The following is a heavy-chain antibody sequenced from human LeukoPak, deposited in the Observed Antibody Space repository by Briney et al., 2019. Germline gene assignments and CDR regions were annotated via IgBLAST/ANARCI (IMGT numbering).Heavy chain of an antibody. D-gene: IGHD5-24*01. Sequence: GGSLRLSCAASGFTLSRYSMNWVRQAPGKGLEWVSSISSGSSYIYYAGSVKGRFTISRDNAKNTLYLQMNSLRAEDTAVYYCARSNRRDGYKGDYWGQGTLVTVSS. CDR1: GFTLSRYS. J-gene: IGHJ4*02. CDR3: ARSNRRDGYKGDY. V-gene: IGHV3-21*01. CDR2: ISSGSSYI.